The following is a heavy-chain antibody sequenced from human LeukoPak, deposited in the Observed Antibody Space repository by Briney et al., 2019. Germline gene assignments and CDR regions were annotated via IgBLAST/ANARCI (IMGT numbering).Heavy chain of an antibody. J-gene: IGHJ6*02. D-gene: IGHD5-18*01. V-gene: IGHV3-30-3*01. CDR3: ARDRLDTAMVLEPWHFYYGMDV. Sequence: PGGSLRLSCAASGFTFSSYAMHWVRQASGKGLEWVAIISYDGTNKYYADSVKGRFTISRDNSKNTLSLQINSLRAEDTAVYYCARDRLDTAMVLEPWHFYYGMDVWGRGTTVTVSS. CDR2: ISYDGTNK. CDR1: GFTFSSYA.